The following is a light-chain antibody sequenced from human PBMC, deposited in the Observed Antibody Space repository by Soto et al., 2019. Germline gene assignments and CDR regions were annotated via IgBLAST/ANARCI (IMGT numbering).Light chain of an antibody. CDR2: GAS. V-gene: IGKV3-20*01. Sequence: EIVLTQSPGILSLSPWERATLSCRAIQSVSNDFLAWYQQKPGQAPRLLIYGASTRATDVPDRFSGSGSGADFTLSISRLEPEDFAVYYCQQYGSAPPRTFGQGTKVDI. CDR3: QQYGSAPPRT. J-gene: IGKJ1*01. CDR1: QSVSNDF.